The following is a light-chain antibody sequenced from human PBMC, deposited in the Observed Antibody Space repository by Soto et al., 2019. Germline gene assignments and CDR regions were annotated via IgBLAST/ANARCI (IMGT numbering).Light chain of an antibody. CDR3: CSYAGTDTFVI. J-gene: IGLJ2*01. V-gene: IGLV2-11*01. CDR1: GNDIGRYGF. Sequence: QSVLTQPRSVSGSPGQSVTISCAGTGNDIGRYGFVSWYQQHPGKAPNLMIYDVTERPSGVPDRFSGSKSGSTASLTISRLQAEDEADYYCCSYAGTDTFVIFGGGTKLTVL. CDR2: DVT.